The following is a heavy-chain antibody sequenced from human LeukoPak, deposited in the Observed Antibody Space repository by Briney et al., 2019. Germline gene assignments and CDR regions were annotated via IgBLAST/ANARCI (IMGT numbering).Heavy chain of an antibody. V-gene: IGHV3-7*01. J-gene: IGHJ4*02. CDR3: ARDLGLWPWELLGQHRPTPQDY. CDR1: GFTFSSYW. CDR2: IKQDGSEK. D-gene: IGHD1-26*01. Sequence: GGSLRLSCAASGFTFSSYWMSWVRQAPGKGLEWVANIKQDGSEKYYVDSVKGRFTISRDNAKNSLYLQMNSLRAEDTAVYYCARDLGLWPWELLGQHRPTPQDYWGQGTLVTVSS.